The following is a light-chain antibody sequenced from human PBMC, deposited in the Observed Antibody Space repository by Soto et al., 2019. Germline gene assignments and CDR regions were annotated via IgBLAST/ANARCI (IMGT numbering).Light chain of an antibody. CDR1: QSVSSY. V-gene: IGKV3-11*01. Sequence: PGERATLSCRASQSVSSYLAWYQQKPGQAPRLLIYDASNRATGIPARFSGSGSGTDFTLTISSLEPEDFAVYYCQQRSNWPRSITFGQGTRLEIK. J-gene: IGKJ5*01. CDR3: QQRSNWPRSIT. CDR2: DAS.